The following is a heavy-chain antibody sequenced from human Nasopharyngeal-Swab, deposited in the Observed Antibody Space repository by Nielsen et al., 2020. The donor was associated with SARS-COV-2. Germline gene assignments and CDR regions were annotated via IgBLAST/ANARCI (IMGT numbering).Heavy chain of an antibody. D-gene: IGHD3-9*01. CDR2: INPSGGST. V-gene: IGHV1-46*01. CDR3: AREASADILTGVYGMDV. J-gene: IGHJ6*02. Sequence: ASVKVSCKASGYTFTSYYMHWVRQAPGQGLEWMGIINPSGGSTSYAQKFQGRVTMTRDTSTSTVYMELSSLRSEDTAVYYCAREASADILTGVYGMDVWGQGTMVTVSS. CDR1: GYTFTSYY.